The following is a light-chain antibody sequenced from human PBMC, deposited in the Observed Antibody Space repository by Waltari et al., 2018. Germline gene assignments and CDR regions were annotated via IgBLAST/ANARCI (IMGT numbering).Light chain of an antibody. V-gene: IGKV3-20*01. CDR2: GAY. J-gene: IGKJ2*01. Sequence: EIVLTQSPGTLSLSPGERATLSCRTSQRVSTTFLSWYQQKPGQAPRLLIYGAYTRAPGIPDRFSGSGSGTDFTLTISRLEPEDFAVFYCQQYDASPPMYTFGQGTKLEIK. CDR3: QQYDASPPMYT. CDR1: QRVSTTF.